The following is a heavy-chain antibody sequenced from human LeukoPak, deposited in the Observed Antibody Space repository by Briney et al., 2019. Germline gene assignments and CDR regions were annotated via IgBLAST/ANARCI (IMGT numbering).Heavy chain of an antibody. D-gene: IGHD3-22*01. Sequence: PGGSLRLSCAASGFTFTTYAMNWVRQAPGRGLEWVSAISGSADTTYYADSVKGRFTISRDNSKNTLYLQMNSLRAEDTAVYYCAKDPMYYYDSSGYYYGAFDIWGQGTMVTVSS. V-gene: IGHV3-23*01. J-gene: IGHJ3*02. CDR2: ISGSADTT. CDR1: GFTFTTYA. CDR3: AKDPMYYYDSSGYYYGAFDI.